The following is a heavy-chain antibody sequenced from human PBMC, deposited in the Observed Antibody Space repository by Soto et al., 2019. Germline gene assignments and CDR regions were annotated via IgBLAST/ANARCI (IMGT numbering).Heavy chain of an antibody. D-gene: IGHD2-15*01. CDR1: GYTFTSYG. CDR3: ARVGYCSGGSCYGEFDP. J-gene: IGHJ5*02. V-gene: IGHV1-18*01. CDR2: ISAYNGNT. Sequence: ASVKVSCKASGYTFTSYGISWVRKAPGQGLEWMGWISAYNGNTNYAQKLQGRVTMTTDTSTSTAYMELRSLRSDDTAVYYCARVGYCSGGSCYGEFDPWGQGTLVTVSS.